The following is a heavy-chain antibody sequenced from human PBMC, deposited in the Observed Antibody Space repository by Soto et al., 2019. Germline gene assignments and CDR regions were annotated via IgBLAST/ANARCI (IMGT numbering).Heavy chain of an antibody. CDR3: ARRGTAGYTYYYFDY. V-gene: IGHV4-39*01. CDR1: GGSISSSSYY. J-gene: IGHJ4*02. CDR2: IYYSGST. D-gene: IGHD3-9*01. Sequence: SETLSLTCTVSGGSISSSSYYWGWIRQPPGKGLEWIGSIYYSGSTYYNPSLKSRVTISVDTSKNQFSLKLSSVTAADTAVYYCARRGTAGYTYYYFDYWGQGTLVTVSS.